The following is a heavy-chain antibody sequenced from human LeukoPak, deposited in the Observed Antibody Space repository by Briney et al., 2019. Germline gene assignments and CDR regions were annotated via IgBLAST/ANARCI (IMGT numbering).Heavy chain of an antibody. CDR2: ISYDGSNK. CDR1: GFTFSDYA. D-gene: IGHD5-24*01. J-gene: IGHJ4*02. CDR3: ASSRWLQLLIDY. V-gene: IGHV3-30*14. Sequence: GGSLRLSCAASGFTFSDYAMHWVRQAPGKGLEWVAVISYDGSNKYYADSVKGRFTISRDNSKNTLYLQMNSLRAEDTAVYYCASSRWLQLLIDYWGQGTLVTVSS.